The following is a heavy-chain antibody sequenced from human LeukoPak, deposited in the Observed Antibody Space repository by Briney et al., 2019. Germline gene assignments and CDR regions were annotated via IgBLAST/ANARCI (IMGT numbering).Heavy chain of an antibody. Sequence: SETLSLXCTVSGGSISSGSYYWSWIRQPAGKGLEWIGRIYTSGSTNYNPSLKSRVTISVDTSKNQFSLKLSSVTAADTAVYYCARENVLYCGGDCATYAFDIWGQGTMVTVSS. CDR2: IYTSGST. V-gene: IGHV4-61*02. CDR1: GGSISSGSYY. CDR3: ARENVLYCGGDCATYAFDI. J-gene: IGHJ3*02. D-gene: IGHD2-21*02.